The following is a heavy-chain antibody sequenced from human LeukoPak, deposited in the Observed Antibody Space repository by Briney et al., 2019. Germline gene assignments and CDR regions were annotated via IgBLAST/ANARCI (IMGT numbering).Heavy chain of an antibody. CDR1: GGSVSSSSYY. Sequence: SETLSLTCTVSGGSVSSSSYYWSRIPQPPGKGLEWNGEINHSGSTNYNPSLKSRVTISVDTSKNQFSLKLSSVTAADTAVYYCARGLAVVPAAMQYYFDYWGQGTLVTVSS. J-gene: IGHJ4*02. CDR3: ARGLAVVPAAMQYYFDY. D-gene: IGHD2-2*01. CDR2: INHSGST. V-gene: IGHV4-39*07.